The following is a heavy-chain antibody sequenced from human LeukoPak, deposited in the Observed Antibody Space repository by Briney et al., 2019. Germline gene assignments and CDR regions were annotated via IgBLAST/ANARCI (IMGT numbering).Heavy chain of an antibody. D-gene: IGHD1-26*01. J-gene: IGHJ4*02. CDR2: IYYSGST. CDR3: ARSARRVGAYDY. V-gene: IGHV4-59*01. Sequence: SETLSLTCTVPGDSISSYYWSWIRQPPGKGLERIGYIYYSGSTNYNPSLKSRVTISVDTSKNQFSLKLSSVTAADTAVYYCARSARRVGAYDYWGQGTLVTVSS. CDR1: GDSISSYY.